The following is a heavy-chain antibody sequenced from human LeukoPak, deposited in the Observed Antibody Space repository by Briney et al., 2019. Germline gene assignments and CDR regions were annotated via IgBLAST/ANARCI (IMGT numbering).Heavy chain of an antibody. CDR1: GGTFSSYA. CDR2: IIPIFGTA. Sequence: SGKVSCKASGGTFSSYAISWVRQAPGQGLEWMGGIIPIFGTANYAQKFQGRVTITADKSTSTAYMELSSLRSEDTAVYYCAREVSSVVAAYYDYWGQGTLVTVSS. J-gene: IGHJ4*02. D-gene: IGHD2-15*01. V-gene: IGHV1-69*06. CDR3: AREVSSVVAAYYDY.